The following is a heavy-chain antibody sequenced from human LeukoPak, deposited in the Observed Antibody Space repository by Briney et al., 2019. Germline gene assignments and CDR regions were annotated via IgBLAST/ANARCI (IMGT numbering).Heavy chain of an antibody. D-gene: IGHD4-17*01. CDR1: GGSISSYY. CDR2: IYYSGST. CDR3: ARSDYGDYLGVFDY. Sequence: SETLSLTCTVSGGSISSYYWSWIRQPPGKGLEWIGYIYYSGSTNYNPSLKSRVTISVDTSKNQFSPKLSSVTAADTAVYYCARSDYGDYLGVFDYWGQGTLVTVSS. V-gene: IGHV4-59*08. J-gene: IGHJ4*02.